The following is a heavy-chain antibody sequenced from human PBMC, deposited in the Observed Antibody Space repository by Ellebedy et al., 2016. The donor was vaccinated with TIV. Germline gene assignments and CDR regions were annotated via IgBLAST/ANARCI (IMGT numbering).Heavy chain of an antibody. CDR1: GYTFTSYG. Sequence: AASVKVSCKASGYTFTSYGISWVRQTPGQGLEWMGWINPNSGGTNYAQKFQGRVTMTRDTSISTAYMELSRMISDDTAVYYCARDLGRYGYYHRYYGMDFWGQGTTVTVSS. J-gene: IGHJ6*02. CDR3: ARDLGRYGYYHRYYGMDF. V-gene: IGHV1-2*02. D-gene: IGHD4-17*01. CDR2: INPNSGGT.